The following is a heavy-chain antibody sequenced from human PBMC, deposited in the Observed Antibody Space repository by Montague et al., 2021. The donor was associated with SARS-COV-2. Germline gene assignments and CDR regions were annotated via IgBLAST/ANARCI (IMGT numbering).Heavy chain of an antibody. CDR3: AHSLLFSSLGEFYP. J-gene: IGHJ5*02. V-gene: IGHV2-5*01. CDR2: IFWNDDK. CDR1: GFSLISDGVG. D-gene: IGHD3-3*01. Sequence: PALVKPTQTLTLTCTFSGFSLISDGVGVGWIRQPPGKALEWLALIFWNDDKRYNSSLKNRLTVTKDTSKNQVVLTMTNMDPLDTGTYYCAHSLLFSSLGEFYPWGQGTLVTVAS.